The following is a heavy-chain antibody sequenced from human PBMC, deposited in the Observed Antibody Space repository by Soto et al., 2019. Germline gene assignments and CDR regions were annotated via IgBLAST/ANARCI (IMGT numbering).Heavy chain of an antibody. Sequence: QVQLQQWGAGLLKPSETLSLTCAVYGGSFSGYYWSWIRHPPGKGLEWIGEINHSGSTNYNPSLKSRVTISVDTSKNQFSLKLSSVTAADTVVYYCARGRSIAARREIDYWGQGTLVTVSS. CDR1: GGSFSGYY. D-gene: IGHD6-6*01. CDR3: ARGRSIAARREIDY. V-gene: IGHV4-34*01. J-gene: IGHJ4*02. CDR2: INHSGST.